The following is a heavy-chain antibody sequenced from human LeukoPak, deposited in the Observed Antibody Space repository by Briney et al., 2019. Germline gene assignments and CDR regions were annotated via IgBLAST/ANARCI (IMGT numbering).Heavy chain of an antibody. CDR2: ISGSGGSA. D-gene: IGHD4-17*01. V-gene: IGHV3-23*01. CDR1: GYTFSRNG. J-gene: IGHJ4*02. CDR3: AREGDFGEPPDY. Sequence: PGGSLRLSCAASGYTFSRNGMSWVRQAPGKGLQWVSAISGSGGSAYYADSVKGRFTISRDNSKNTLYLQMNSLRAEDTAVYYCAREGDFGEPPDYWGQGTLVTVSS.